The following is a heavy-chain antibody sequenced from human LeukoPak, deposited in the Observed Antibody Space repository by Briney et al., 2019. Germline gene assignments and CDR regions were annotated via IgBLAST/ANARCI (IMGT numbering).Heavy chain of an antibody. D-gene: IGHD5-24*01. CDR2: INPGGDNT. CDR3: ARIRGGYNDAYDI. CDR1: GYTFTKSY. V-gene: IGHV1-46*01. J-gene: IGHJ3*02. Sequence: GASVKVSCKASGYTFTKSYIHWVRQAPGQRLEWMGLINPGGDNTKYAQNFQGRVTMTSDTSARTVYMELSSLRSEDTAIYYCARIRGGYNDAYDIWGQGTEVTVPS.